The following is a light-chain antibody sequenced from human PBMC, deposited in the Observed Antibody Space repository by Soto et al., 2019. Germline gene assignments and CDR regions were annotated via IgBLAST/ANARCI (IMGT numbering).Light chain of an antibody. J-gene: IGLJ3*02. V-gene: IGLV2-11*01. CDR1: SSDVGGYNY. Sequence: QSVLTQPRSVSGSPGQSVTTSCTGTSSDVGGYNYVSWYQQHPGKAPKLMIYDVSKRPSGVPDRFSGSKSGNTASLTISWLQAEDEADDYCCSYAGSYTFWVFGGGTKLTVL. CDR3: CSYAGSYTFWV. CDR2: DVS.